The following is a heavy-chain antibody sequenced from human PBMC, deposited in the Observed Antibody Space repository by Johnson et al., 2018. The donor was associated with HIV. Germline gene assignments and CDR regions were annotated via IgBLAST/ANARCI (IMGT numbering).Heavy chain of an antibody. Sequence: VQLVESGGGVVQPGRSLRLSRAASGFTFSSYAMHWVRQAPGKGLEWVAVISYDGSNKYYADSVKGRFTISRDNSKNTLYLQMNSLRAEDTAVYYCAKDVIMITFGGIFDIWGQGTRVTVSS. V-gene: IGHV3-30*04. CDR2: ISYDGSNK. D-gene: IGHD3-16*01. J-gene: IGHJ3*02. CDR3: AKDVIMITFGGIFDI. CDR1: GFTFSSYA.